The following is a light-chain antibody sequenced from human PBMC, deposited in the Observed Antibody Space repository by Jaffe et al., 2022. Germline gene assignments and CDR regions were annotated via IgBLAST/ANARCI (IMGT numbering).Light chain of an antibody. CDR2: GNN. CDR1: SSNTGAGYD. J-gene: IGLJ1*01. CDR3: QSYDSSLSDSYV. Sequence: QSVLTQPPSVSGAPGQRVTISCTGSSSNTGAGYDVHWYQHLPGTAPKLLIYGNNNRPSGVPDRFSGSKSGTSASLAITGLQAEDEADYYCQSYDSSLSDSYVFGTGTKVTVL. V-gene: IGLV1-40*01.